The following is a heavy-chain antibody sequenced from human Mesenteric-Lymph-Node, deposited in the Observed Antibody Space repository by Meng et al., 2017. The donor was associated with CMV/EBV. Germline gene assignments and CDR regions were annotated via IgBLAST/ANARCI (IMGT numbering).Heavy chain of an antibody. V-gene: IGHV4-34*01. CDR2: INHSGST. J-gene: IGHJ5*02. CDR3: ARGWIAARRTGWFDP. CDR1: GGSFSGYY. Sequence: SETLSLTCAVYGGSFSGYYWSWIRQPPGKGLEWIGEINHSGSTNYNPSLKSRVTISVDTSKNQFSLKLSSVTAADTAVYYCARGWIAARRTGWFDPWGQGTLVTVSS. D-gene: IGHD6-6*01.